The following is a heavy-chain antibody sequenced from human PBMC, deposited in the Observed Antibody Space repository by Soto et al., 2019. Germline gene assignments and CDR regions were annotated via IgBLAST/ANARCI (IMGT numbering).Heavy chain of an antibody. CDR2: IYYSGST. D-gene: IGHD6-19*01. J-gene: IGHJ6*03. V-gene: IGHV4-59*08. Sequence: SETLSLTCTVSGGSISSYYWSWIRQPPGKELEWIGYIYYSGSTNYNPSLKSRVTISVDTSKNQFSLKLSSVTAADTAVYYCAIRSAVAGTRATSYYYYMDVWGKGTTVTVSS. CDR1: GGSISSYY. CDR3: AIRSAVAGTRATSYYYYMDV.